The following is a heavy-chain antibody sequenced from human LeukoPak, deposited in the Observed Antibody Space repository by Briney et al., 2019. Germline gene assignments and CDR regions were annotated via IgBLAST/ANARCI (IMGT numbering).Heavy chain of an antibody. D-gene: IGHD6-13*01. V-gene: IGHV3-23*01. CDR1: GFTFSSYA. Sequence: GGSLRLSCAASGFTFSSYALTWVRQAPGKGLEWVSAISGTGGSTYYADFVKGRFTISKDNSKNTLYLQMNSLRAEDTAVYYCARFAAAAGTPTDYWGQGTLVTVSS. J-gene: IGHJ4*02. CDR2: ISGTGGST. CDR3: ARFAAAAGTPTDY.